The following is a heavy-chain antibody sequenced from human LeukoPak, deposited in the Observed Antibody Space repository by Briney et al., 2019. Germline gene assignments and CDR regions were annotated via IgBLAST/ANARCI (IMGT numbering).Heavy chain of an antibody. CDR2: IIPIFGTA. CDR3: ARGWLAETMVVTPYNY. V-gene: IGHV1-69*13. D-gene: IGHD4-23*01. CDR1: GGSFSSYA. J-gene: IGHJ4*02. Sequence: SVKVSCKASGGSFSSYAINWVRQAPGQGLEWMGGIIPIFGTANYAQKFQDRVTITAVESTSTVYMELSSLRSEDTAVYCCARGWLAETMVVTPYNYWGQGTLVTVSS.